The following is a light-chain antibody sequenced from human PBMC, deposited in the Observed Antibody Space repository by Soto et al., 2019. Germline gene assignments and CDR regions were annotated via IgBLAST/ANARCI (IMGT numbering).Light chain of an antibody. CDR2: SNN. CDR1: SSNIGSKT. Sequence: QSVLTQPPSASGTPGQRGTISCSGSSSNIGSKTVNWYQQLPGTAPKLLIYSNNQRPSGVPDRFSGSKYGTSASLAISGLQSEDEADYYCAAWDDSLNGVVFGGGTKLTVL. V-gene: IGLV1-44*01. J-gene: IGLJ2*01. CDR3: AAWDDSLNGVV.